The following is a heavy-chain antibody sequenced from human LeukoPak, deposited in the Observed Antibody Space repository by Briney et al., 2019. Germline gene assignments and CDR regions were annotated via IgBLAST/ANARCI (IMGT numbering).Heavy chain of an antibody. CDR3: ARGASDSSGYLKS. V-gene: IGHV3-21*01. CDR2: ISSGSSNI. J-gene: IGHJ4*02. CDR1: GFTFSSYS. D-gene: IGHD3-22*01. Sequence: PGGSLRLSCAASGFTFSSYSMNWVRQAPGKGLEWVSSISSGSSNIYYADSVKGRFTISRDDAKNSLYLQMNSLRAEDTAVYYCARGASDSSGYLKSWGQGTLVTVSS.